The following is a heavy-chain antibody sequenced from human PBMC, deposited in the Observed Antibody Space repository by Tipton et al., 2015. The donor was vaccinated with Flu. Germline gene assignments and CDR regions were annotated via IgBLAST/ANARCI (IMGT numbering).Heavy chain of an antibody. J-gene: IGHJ4*02. CDR1: GFTFSNYV. CDR3: AKKAAVAGIGNYFDY. D-gene: IGHD6-19*01. V-gene: IGHV3-23*01. CDR2: IVGSGGTT. Sequence: SLRLSCAASGFTFSNYVMTWVRQAPGKGLEWVSTIVGSGGTTYYADSVKGRFTISRDNSKNTLYLQMNSLRAEDTAVYYCAKKAAVAGIGNYFDYWGQGTLVTVSS.